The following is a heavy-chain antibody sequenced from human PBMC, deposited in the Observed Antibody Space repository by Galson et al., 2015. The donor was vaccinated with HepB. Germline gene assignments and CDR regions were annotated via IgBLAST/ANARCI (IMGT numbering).Heavy chain of an antibody. CDR2: IKSKTDGGTT. J-gene: IGHJ4*02. CDR1: GFTFSNAW. Sequence: SLRLSCAASGFTFSNAWMSWVRQAPGKGLEWVGRIKSKTDGGTTDYAAPVKGRFTISRDDSKNTLYLQMNSLKTEDTAVYYRTTADGDYVPVYWGQGTLVTVSS. V-gene: IGHV3-15*01. D-gene: IGHD4-17*01. CDR3: TTADGDYVPVY.